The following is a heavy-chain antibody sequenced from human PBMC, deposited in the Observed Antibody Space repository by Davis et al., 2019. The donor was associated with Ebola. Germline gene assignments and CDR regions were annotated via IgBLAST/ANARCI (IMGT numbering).Heavy chain of an antibody. V-gene: IGHV3-21*01. D-gene: IGHD2-15*01. J-gene: IGHJ4*02. CDR3: AREGISLLGDY. CDR1: GFTFSSYS. Sequence: GGSLRLSCAASGFTFSSYSMNWVRQAPGKGLEWVSSINSSSRYIYYAPSVRGRFTISRDNAKNSLYLQMNGLRAEDTAVYYCAREGISLLGDYWGQGALVTVSS. CDR2: INSSSRYI.